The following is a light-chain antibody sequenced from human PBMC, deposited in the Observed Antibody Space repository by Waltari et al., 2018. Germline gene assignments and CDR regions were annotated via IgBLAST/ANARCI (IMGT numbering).Light chain of an antibody. CDR1: SSNIGAGYD. Sequence: QSVLTQPPSVSGAPGQRVTISCTGSSSNIGAGYDVPWYQQLPGTAPKLLIDGNSNRPSGGPDRAAGSKSGTSASLAITGLQAEDEADYYCQSYDSSLSGSVVGGGTKLTVL. CDR3: QSYDSSLSGSV. V-gene: IGLV1-40*01. J-gene: IGLJ3*02. CDR2: GNS.